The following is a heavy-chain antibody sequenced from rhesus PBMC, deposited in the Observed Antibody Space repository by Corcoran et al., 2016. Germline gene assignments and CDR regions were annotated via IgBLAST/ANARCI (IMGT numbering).Heavy chain of an antibody. D-gene: IGHD5-24*01. Sequence: EVQLVESGGGLAKPGGSLRFSCAASGFSFIDYYMYWVLQAPGKGLDWVSGISYPVGNTYNAASVKGSFTISRENANNTLYLQMDSLRAEDTAVYYCAREGDGYRQGFFDYWGQGVLVTVSS. CDR3: AREGDGYRQGFFDY. CDR2: ISYPVGNT. V-gene: IGHV3S18*01. CDR1: GFSFIDYY. J-gene: IGHJ4*01.